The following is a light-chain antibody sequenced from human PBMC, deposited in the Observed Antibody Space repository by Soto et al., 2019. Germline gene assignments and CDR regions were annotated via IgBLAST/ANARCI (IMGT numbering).Light chain of an antibody. CDR1: SSDVGGYNY. J-gene: IGLJ2*01. CDR3: SSYAGSNNVI. V-gene: IGLV2-8*01. Sequence: QSVLTQPPSASGTPGQRVAISCSGSSSDVGGYNYVSWYQQHPGKAPKLMIYEVSERPSGVPDRFSGSKSGNTASLTVSGLQAEDEADYYCSSYAGSNNVIFGGGTKLTVL. CDR2: EVS.